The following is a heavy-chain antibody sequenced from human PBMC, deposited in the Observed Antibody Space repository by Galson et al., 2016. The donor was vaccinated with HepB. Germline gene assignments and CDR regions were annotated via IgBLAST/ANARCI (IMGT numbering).Heavy chain of an antibody. CDR1: GDSISSFY. V-gene: IGHV4-59*01. CDR3: ARGVGLSGPLDYFDY. J-gene: IGHJ4*02. Sequence: SETLSLTCNVSGDSISSFYWSWIRQPPGKGLEWIGYVSDSGSSSYNPSLKSRVTISVDTSKSQFSLMMNSVTAADTAVYYCARGVGLSGPLDYFDYWGQGTLVTVSS. D-gene: IGHD1-26*01. CDR2: VSDSGSS.